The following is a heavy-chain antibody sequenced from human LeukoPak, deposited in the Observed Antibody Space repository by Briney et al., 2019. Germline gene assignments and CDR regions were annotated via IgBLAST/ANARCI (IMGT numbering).Heavy chain of an antibody. CDR2: ISGSGGST. J-gene: IGHJ3*02. Sequence: PGGSLRLSCAASGFTFSSYAMSWVRQAPGKGLEWVSAISGSGGSTYYADSVKGRFTISRDNSKNTPYLQMNSLRAEDTAVYYCAKDQEAYSSGWYDAFDIWGQGTMVTVSS. D-gene: IGHD6-19*01. CDR3: AKDQEAYSSGWYDAFDI. CDR1: GFTFSSYA. V-gene: IGHV3-23*01.